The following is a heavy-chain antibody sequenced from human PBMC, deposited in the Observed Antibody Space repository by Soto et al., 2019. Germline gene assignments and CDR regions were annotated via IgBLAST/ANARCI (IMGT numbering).Heavy chain of an antibody. J-gene: IGHJ4*02. V-gene: IGHV3-7*01. CDR1: GFTFSSYW. D-gene: IGHD3-3*01. CDR3: ALLRFLEWPLDY. Sequence: PGGSLRLSCAASGFTFSSYWMSWVRQAPGKGLEWVANIKQDGSEKYYVDSVKGRFTISRDSAKNSLYLQMNSLRAEDTAVYYCALLRFLEWPLDYPGQGTLVTVSS. CDR2: IKQDGSEK.